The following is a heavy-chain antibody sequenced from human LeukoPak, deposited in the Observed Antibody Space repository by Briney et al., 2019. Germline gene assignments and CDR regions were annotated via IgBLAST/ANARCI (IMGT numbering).Heavy chain of an antibody. CDR2: INSDGSST. D-gene: IGHD4-17*01. Sequence: GGSLRLSCAASGFIFSRNWMHWFRQAPGKGLVWVSRINSDGSSTRYADSVKGRFTISRDNAKNTLFLQMNSLRAEDTAVYYCARARKYGDYDLDYWGQGTLVTVSS. J-gene: IGHJ4*02. CDR1: GFIFSRNW. CDR3: ARARKYGDYDLDY. V-gene: IGHV3-74*01.